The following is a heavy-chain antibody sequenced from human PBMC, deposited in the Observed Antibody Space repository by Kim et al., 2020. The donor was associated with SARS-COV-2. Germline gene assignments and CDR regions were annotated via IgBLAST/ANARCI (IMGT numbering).Heavy chain of an antibody. J-gene: IGHJ4*02. V-gene: IGHV3-30*18. CDR3: AKRKDSGDFGSPDY. D-gene: IGHD4-17*01. CDR2: ISYDGSNK. CDR1: GFTFSSYG. Sequence: GGSLRLSCAASGFTFSSYGMHWVRQAPGKGLEWVAVISYDGSNKYYADSVKGRFTISRDNSKNTLYPQMSSLRADDTAVNYCAKRKDSGDFGSPDYWGQG.